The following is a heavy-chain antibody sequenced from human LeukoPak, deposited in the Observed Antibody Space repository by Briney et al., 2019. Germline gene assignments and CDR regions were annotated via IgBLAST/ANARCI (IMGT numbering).Heavy chain of an antibody. CDR1: GFSFDVHA. J-gene: IGHJ4*02. CDR2: IGGPAET. V-gene: IGHV3-23*01. D-gene: IGHD3-16*01. Sequence: HPGGSLRLSCAASGFSFDVHAMTWVRQAPGKGPERVATIGGPAETFYADSVRGRFTISRDNSRYTLYLQMNRLRAEDSALYYCAKDWTSHNGVYDCLDFWGQGTQVTVSS. CDR3: AKDWTSHNGVYDCLDF.